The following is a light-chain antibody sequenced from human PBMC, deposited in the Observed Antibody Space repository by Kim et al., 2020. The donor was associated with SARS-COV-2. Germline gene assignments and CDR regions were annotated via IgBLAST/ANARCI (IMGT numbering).Light chain of an antibody. CDR2: YAS. CDR3: QQYDSWPRT. V-gene: IGKV3-15*01. CDR1: QSVSSH. J-gene: IGKJ1*01. Sequence: VSPGERATLSCSASQSVSSHLAWYQQKPGQVPRLLIYYASTRATGIPARLSGSGSGTEFILTISSLQSEDFAVYYCQQYDSWPRTFGQGTKVEIK.